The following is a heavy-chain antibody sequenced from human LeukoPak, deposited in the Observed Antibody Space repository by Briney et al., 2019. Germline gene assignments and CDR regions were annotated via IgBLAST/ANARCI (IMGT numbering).Heavy chain of an antibody. Sequence: GGSLRLPCAAPGFTFSSFAMSWVRQAPGKGLEWVSAISGSGGSTYYADSVKGRFTISRDNSKNTLYLQMNSLRAEDTAVYYCAKDMSSGWPHYFDYWGQGTLVTVSS. CDR3: AKDMSSGWPHYFDY. D-gene: IGHD6-19*01. J-gene: IGHJ4*02. V-gene: IGHV3-23*01. CDR1: GFTFSSFA. CDR2: ISGSGGST.